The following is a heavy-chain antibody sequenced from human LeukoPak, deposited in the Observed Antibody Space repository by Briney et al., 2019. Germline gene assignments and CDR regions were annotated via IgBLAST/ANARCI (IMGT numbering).Heavy chain of an antibody. V-gene: IGHV4-39*01. D-gene: IGHD6-13*01. CDR2: IYYSGST. CDR1: GGSSSSSSYY. J-gene: IGHJ6*03. CDR3: ARVAAAGTGIFVNFYYSMDI. Sequence: SETLSLTCTVSGGSSSSSSYYWGWIRQPPGKGLEWIGSIYYSGSTYYNPSLKSRVTISVDTSKNQFSLKLSSVTAADTAVYYCARVAAAGTGIFVNFYYSMDIWGKGTTVTISS.